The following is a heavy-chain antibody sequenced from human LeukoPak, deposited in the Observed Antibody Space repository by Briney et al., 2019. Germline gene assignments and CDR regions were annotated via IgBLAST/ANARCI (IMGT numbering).Heavy chain of an antibody. J-gene: IGHJ4*02. Sequence: GGSLRLSCAASGFTLSSYAMSWVRQAPGKGLEWVSAMSGSGDTTYYTDSVKGRFTISRDNSKNTVYLQMTSLRAEDTAVYYCARSVILTGLFDYWGQGTLVTVSS. D-gene: IGHD3-9*01. CDR1: GFTLSSYA. CDR3: ARSVILTGLFDY. V-gene: IGHV3-23*01. CDR2: MSGSGDTT.